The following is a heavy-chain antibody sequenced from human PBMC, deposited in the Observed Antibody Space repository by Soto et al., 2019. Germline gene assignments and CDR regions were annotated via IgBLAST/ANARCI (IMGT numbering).Heavy chain of an antibody. V-gene: IGHV3-48*01. CDR1: GFKFSTYS. CDR2: TKCSSKTI. Sequence: EEQLVGSGGDLVRPGGSLRLSCEASGFKFSTYSMNWVRQAPGKGVEWLSYTKCSSKTIDYAGSARGRFTIPRDNSKNSLFLQMSSLRGEDTVVYFCARAIVVVRSAMPWDSYSYMDLWGKGTTVTVTS. J-gene: IGHJ6*03. CDR3: ARAIVVVRSAMPWDSYSYMDL. D-gene: IGHD2-15*01.